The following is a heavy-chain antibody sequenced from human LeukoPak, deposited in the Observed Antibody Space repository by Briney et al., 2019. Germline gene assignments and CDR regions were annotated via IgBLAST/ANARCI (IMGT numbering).Heavy chain of an antibody. J-gene: IGHJ5*02. D-gene: IGHD2-15*01. CDR2: IYPGDSDT. Sequence: PGESLKISCKGSGYSFTSYWIGWVRQMPGKGLEWMGIIYPGDSDTRYSPSFQGQVTISADKSISTAYLQWSSLKASDTAMYYCARHASPSIEVVVAANNWFDPWGQGTLVTVSS. CDR1: GYSFTSYW. V-gene: IGHV5-51*01. CDR3: ARHASPSIEVVVAANNWFDP.